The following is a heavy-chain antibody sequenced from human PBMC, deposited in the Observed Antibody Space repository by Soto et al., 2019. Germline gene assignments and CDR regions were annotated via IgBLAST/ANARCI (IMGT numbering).Heavy chain of an antibody. CDR2: IYYSGST. J-gene: IGHJ4*02. V-gene: IGHV4-31*03. Sequence: QVQLQESGPGLVKPSQTLSLTCSVSGGSVNSGGYFWNWVRQYPEKGLEWIGNIYYSGSTYYNASLNSRVTISIDTSKNQFSLRLNSVSAADTAVYYCATIDGHKPPYWGQGNLVTVSS. CDR3: ATIDGHKPPY. CDR1: GGSVNSGGYF.